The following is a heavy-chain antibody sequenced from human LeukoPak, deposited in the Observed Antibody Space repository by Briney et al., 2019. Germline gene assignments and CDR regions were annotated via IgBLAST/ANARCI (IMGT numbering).Heavy chain of an antibody. V-gene: IGHV1-58*02. D-gene: IGHD3-16*02. CDR2: IVVGSGNT. CDR3: AAGVYDYVWGSYRPIGFDP. CDR1: GFTFTSSA. J-gene: IGHJ5*02. Sequence: SVKVSCKASGFTFTSSAMQWVRQARGQRLEWIGWIVVGSGNTNYAQKFQERVTITRDMSTSTAYMELSSLRSEDTAVYYCAAGVYDYVWGSYRPIGFDPWGQGTLVTVSS.